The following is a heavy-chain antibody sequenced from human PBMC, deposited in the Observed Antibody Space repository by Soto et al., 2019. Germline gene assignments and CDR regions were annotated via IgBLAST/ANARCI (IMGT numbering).Heavy chain of an antibody. J-gene: IGHJ3*01. CDR1: GFSFNKFA. V-gene: IGHV3-23*01. D-gene: IGHD2-2*01. CDR2: IGSSGGAI. CDR3: ASEFWAENSCYLFGFDV. Sequence: GGSLRLSCVASGFSFNKFAMNWIRQAPGRGLEWVAAIGSSGGAIYYADAVEGRFTISRDNSDNTLFLQMDSLRVEDTAVYYCASEFWAENSCYLFGFDVWGKGTKVTVSS.